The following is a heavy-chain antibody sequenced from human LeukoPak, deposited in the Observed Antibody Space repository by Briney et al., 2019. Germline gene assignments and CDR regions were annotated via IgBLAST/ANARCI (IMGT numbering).Heavy chain of an antibody. CDR1: GFTFSSYG. V-gene: IGHV3-30*02. J-gene: IGHJ3*02. CDR3: ARDVVATIGAFDI. CDR2: IRYDGSNK. Sequence: PGGSLRLSCAASGFTFSSYGMHWVRQAPGKGLEWVAFIRYDGSNKYYADSVKGRFTISRDNSKNTLYLQMNSLRAEDTAVYYCARDVVATIGAFDIWGQGTMVTVSS. D-gene: IGHD5-12*01.